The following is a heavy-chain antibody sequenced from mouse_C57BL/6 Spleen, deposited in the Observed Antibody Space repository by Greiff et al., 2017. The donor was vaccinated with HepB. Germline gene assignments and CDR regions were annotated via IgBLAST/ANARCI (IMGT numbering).Heavy chain of an antibody. D-gene: IGHD4-1*01. Sequence: VQLQESGPGLVQPSQSLSITCTVPGFSLTSYGVHWVRQPPGKGLEWLGVIWSGGSTDYNAAFISRLSISKDNSKSQVFFKMNSLQADDTAIYYCAKTGTDYYAMDYWGQGTSVTVSS. CDR2: IWSGGST. CDR3: AKTGTDYYAMDY. CDR1: GFSLTSYG. J-gene: IGHJ4*01. V-gene: IGHV2-4*01.